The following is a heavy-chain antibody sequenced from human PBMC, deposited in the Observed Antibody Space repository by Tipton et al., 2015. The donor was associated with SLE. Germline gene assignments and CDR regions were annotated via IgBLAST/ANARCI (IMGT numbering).Heavy chain of an antibody. Sequence: SLRLSCAASGFTFSSYAMSWVRQAPGKGLEWVSVIYSGGSTYYADSVKGRFTISRDNSKNTLYLQMNSLRAEDTAVYYCARYCTGGVCSPSAAAGTGGDYWGQGTLVTVSS. V-gene: IGHV3-66*02. D-gene: IGHD2-8*02. CDR1: GFTFSSYA. CDR3: ARYCTGGVCSPSAAAGTGGDY. CDR2: IYSGGST. J-gene: IGHJ4*02.